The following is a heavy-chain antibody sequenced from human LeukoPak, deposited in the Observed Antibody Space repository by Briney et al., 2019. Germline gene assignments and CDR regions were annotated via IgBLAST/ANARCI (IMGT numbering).Heavy chain of an antibody. D-gene: IGHD1-26*01. CDR3: ARSRAFNSGAFDP. CDR1: GASVSSASY. CDR2: IYNGVNT. Sequence: SETLSLTCTVSGASVSSASYWTWIRKPPGKGVEWIAHIYNGVNTNYNPSLKSRVTISVDTSKNQFSLRLNSVTAADTAVYYCARSRAFNSGAFDPWGQGSLVTVSS. V-gene: IGHV4-61*01. J-gene: IGHJ5*02.